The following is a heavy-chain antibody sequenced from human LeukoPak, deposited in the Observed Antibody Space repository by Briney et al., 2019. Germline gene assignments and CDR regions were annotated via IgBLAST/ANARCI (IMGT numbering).Heavy chain of an antibody. Sequence: PSETLSLTCTVSGGSISSSSYYWGWIRQPPGKGLEWIGSIYYSGSTYYNPSLKSRVTISVDTSKNQFSLKLSSVTAADTAVYYCARGGWELLRAFDYWGQGTLVTVSS. J-gene: IGHJ4*02. CDR2: IYYSGST. CDR1: GGSISSSSYY. V-gene: IGHV4-39*01. CDR3: ARGGWELLRAFDY. D-gene: IGHD1-26*01.